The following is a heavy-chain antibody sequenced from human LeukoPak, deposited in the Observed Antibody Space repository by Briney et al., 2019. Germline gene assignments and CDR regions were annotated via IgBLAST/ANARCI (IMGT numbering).Heavy chain of an antibody. D-gene: IGHD6-6*01. CDR2: IYTSGST. J-gene: IGHJ5*02. CDR1: GGSISSYY. V-gene: IGHV4-4*07. CDR3: ARVYSSSPGDGFDP. Sequence: SETLSLTCTVSGGSISSYYWSWIRQPAGKGLEWIGCIYTSGSTNYNPSLKSRVTMSVDTSKNQFSLKLSSVTAADTAVYYCARVYSSSPGDGFDPWGQGTLVTVSS.